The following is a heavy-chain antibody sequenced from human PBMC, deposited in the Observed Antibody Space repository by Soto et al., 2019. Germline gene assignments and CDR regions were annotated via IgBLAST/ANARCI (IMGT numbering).Heavy chain of an antibody. D-gene: IGHD3-10*01. CDR1: GGSVSSGSYY. Sequence: SETLSLTCTVSGGSVSSGSYYWSWIRQTPGKGLQWIGSMYHSGNTYHNPSLKSRVTISVDTSKNQLSLNLRSVTAADTAVYYCARHRGPTGPNYWGQGTLVTVSS. CDR3: ARHRGPTGPNY. V-gene: IGHV4-39*01. CDR2: MYHSGNT. J-gene: IGHJ4*02.